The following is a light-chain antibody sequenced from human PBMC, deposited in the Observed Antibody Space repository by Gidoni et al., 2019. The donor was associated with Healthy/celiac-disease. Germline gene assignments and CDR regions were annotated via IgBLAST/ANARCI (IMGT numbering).Light chain of an antibody. CDR1: QSVSSSY. Sequence: EIVLTQSPGTLSLSPGERATLSCRASQSVSSSYLAWYQQKPSQAPRLLIYGASSRPTVIPDRFSGSGSGTDFTLTISRLEPEDFAVYYCQQYGSSPRTFGQGTKVEIK. V-gene: IGKV3-20*01. CDR3: QQYGSSPRT. CDR2: GAS. J-gene: IGKJ1*01.